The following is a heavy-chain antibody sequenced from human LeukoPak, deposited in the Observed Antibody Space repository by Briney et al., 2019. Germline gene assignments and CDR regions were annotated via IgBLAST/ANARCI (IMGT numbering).Heavy chain of an antibody. CDR1: GFAFRNYR. D-gene: IGHD1-20*01. CDR3: ARGGYNWNDVGFDS. Sequence: GGSLRLSCEASGFAFRNYRMNWVRQAPGKGLEWVSYISSSSSYIYYADSVKGRFTISRDNAENSVYLQMNSLRAEDTAVYYCARGGYNWNDVGFDSWGQGLLVTVSS. CDR2: ISSSSSYI. J-gene: IGHJ5*01. V-gene: IGHV3-21*01.